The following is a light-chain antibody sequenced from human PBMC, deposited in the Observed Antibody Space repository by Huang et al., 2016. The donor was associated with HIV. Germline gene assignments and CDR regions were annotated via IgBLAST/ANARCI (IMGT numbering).Light chain of an antibody. J-gene: IGKJ1*01. CDR3: QQSYSPPWT. V-gene: IGKV1-39*01. Sequence: DIQMTQSPSSLSASVGDRVTITCRASQSINTSLNWYQQRPGQAPRLLSYAASSWQSGVPSRFLGGGSGTGFTLTISSLQTEDFATYYCQQSYSPPWTFGQGTKVEIK. CDR1: QSINTS. CDR2: AAS.